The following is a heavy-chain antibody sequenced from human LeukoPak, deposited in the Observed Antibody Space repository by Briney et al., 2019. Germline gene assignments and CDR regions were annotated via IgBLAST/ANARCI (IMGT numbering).Heavy chain of an antibody. CDR2: IIPVLRRV. CDR1: GGTFSSYA. J-gene: IGHJ6*02. Sequence: EASVKVSCKASGGTFSSYAISWVRQAPGQGLEWMGRIIPVLRRVNYTQKFQGRVTITADKSTRTAYLELSSLRSEDTAVYYCARVITPGVWGQGTTVTVSS. D-gene: IGHD1-14*01. V-gene: IGHV1-69*04. CDR3: ARVITPGV.